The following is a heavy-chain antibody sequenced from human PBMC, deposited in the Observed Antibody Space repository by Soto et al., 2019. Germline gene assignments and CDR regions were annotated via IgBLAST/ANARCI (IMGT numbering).Heavy chain of an antibody. J-gene: IGHJ4*02. Sequence: GASVKVSCKASGYTFTSYYMHWVRQAPGQGLEWMGIIIPSGGRANYAQKFQGRVTITADESTSTAYMELSSLRSEDTAVYYCARDSGANYGGNYGFRYWGQGTLVTVSS. CDR2: IIPSGGRA. D-gene: IGHD4-17*01. CDR1: GYTFTSYY. CDR3: ARDSGANYGGNYGFRY. V-gene: IGHV1-46*01.